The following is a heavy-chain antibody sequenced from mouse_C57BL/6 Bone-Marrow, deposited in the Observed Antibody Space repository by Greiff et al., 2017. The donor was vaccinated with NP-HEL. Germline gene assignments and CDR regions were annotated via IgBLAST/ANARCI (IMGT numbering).Heavy chain of an antibody. Sequence: EVMLVESGGGLVQPGGSLKLSCAASGFTFSDYYMYWVRQTPEKRLEWVAYISNGGGSTYYPDTVKGRFTISRDNAKNTLYLQMSRLKSEDTAMYYCARQGYWYFDVWGTGTTVTVSS. CDR2: ISNGGGST. J-gene: IGHJ1*03. CDR1: GFTFSDYY. V-gene: IGHV5-12*01. CDR3: ARQGYWYFDV.